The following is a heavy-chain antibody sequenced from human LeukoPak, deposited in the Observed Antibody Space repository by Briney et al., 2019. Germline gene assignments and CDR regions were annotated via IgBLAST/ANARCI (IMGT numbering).Heavy chain of an antibody. Sequence: GWSLRLSCTASGFTFGDYAMSWVRQAPGKGLEWVAFIRSKAYGGTTEYAASVKGRFTISRDDSKGIAYLQMNSLKTEDTAVYYCTRGGRLTGTTNYWGQGTLVTVSS. CDR3: TRGGRLTGTTNY. V-gene: IGHV3-49*04. J-gene: IGHJ4*02. CDR2: IRSKAYGGTT. CDR1: GFTFGDYA. D-gene: IGHD1-7*01.